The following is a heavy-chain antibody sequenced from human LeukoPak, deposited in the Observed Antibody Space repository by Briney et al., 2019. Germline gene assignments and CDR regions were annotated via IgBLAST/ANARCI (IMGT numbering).Heavy chain of an antibody. CDR3: AKDRRYSGYDWPPLRAGSSGWTLNY. CDR2: ISGSGGST. V-gene: IGHV3-23*01. Sequence: SGGSLRLSCAASGFTFSSYAMSWVRQAPGKGLEWVSAISGSGGSTYYADSVKGRFTISRDNSKNTLYLQMNSLRAEDTAVYYCAKDRRYSGYDWPPLRAGSSGWTLNYWGQGTLVTVSS. J-gene: IGHJ4*02. CDR1: GFTFSSYA. D-gene: IGHD5-12*01.